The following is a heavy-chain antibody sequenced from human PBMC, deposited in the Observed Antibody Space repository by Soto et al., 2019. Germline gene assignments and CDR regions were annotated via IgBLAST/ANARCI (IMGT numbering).Heavy chain of an antibody. CDR1: GFTFSSYS. CDR2: ISSISRYI. D-gene: IGHD3-22*01. CDR3: AREAMHYYDGSGRSGSNAAYLQH. J-gene: IGHJ1*01. V-gene: IGHV3-21*01. Sequence: PGGSLSLSCAASGFTFSSYSMNWVRQAPGKGLEWVSFISSISRYIDYSDSLKGRVTISRDNAKNSMNLQMNSLRVEDTAVYYCAREAMHYYDGSGRSGSNAAYLQHWGQGTLVTVSS.